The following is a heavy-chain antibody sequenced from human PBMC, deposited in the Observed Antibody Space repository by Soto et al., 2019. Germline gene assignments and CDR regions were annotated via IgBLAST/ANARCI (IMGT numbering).Heavy chain of an antibody. CDR2: IYWNDDK. CDR1: GFSLSTSAVG. J-gene: IGHJ5*02. CDR3: AHRPRISCSSDWFDP. V-gene: IGHV2-5*01. D-gene: IGHD6-6*01. Sequence: QITLKESGPTLVKPTQTLTLTCTFSGFSLSTSAVGVGWIRQPPGKALEWLALIYWNDDKRYSPSLKSRLTITKDTSKNQVVLTMTNMDPVDTATYYCAHRPRISCSSDWFDPWGQGTLVTVSS.